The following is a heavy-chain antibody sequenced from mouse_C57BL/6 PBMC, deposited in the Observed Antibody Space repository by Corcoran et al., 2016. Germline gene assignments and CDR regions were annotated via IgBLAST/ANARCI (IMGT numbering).Heavy chain of an antibody. CDR2: INPYNGGT. V-gene: IGHV1-19*01. Sequence: EVQLQQSGPVLVKPGASVKMSCKASGYTFTDYYMNWVKQSHGKSLEWIGVINPYNGGTSYNQKFKGKATLTVDKSSSTAYMELNSLTSEDSAVYYCARGSSNYVAMDYWGQGTSVTVSS. J-gene: IGHJ4*01. D-gene: IGHD2-5*01. CDR1: GYTFTDYY. CDR3: ARGSSNYVAMDY.